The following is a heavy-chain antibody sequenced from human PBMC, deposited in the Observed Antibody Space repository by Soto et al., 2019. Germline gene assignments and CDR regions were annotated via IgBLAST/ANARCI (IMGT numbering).Heavy chain of an antibody. V-gene: IGHV4-4*07. CDR3: ARDRLGRYGFNWFDP. J-gene: IGHJ5*02. CDR2: IYPSRST. CDR1: GGSISSYY. D-gene: IGHD5-18*01. Sequence: TSETLSLTCTVSGGSISSYYWSWIRQPAGKGLEWIGRIYPSRSTNYNPSLKSRVTMSVDTSKNQFSLKLSSVTAADTAVYYCARDRLGRYGFNWFDPWGQGTLVTVSS.